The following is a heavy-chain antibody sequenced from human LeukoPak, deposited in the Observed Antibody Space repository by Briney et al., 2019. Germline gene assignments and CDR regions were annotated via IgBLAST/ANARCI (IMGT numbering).Heavy chain of an antibody. CDR3: AKDYYSNHAYYYYMDV. Sequence: GGSLRLSCVASGFTFSTYTMTWVRQAPGKGLEWVSVISSSGGNIYYADSVKGRFTISRDNSKNTLYLQMNSLRAEDTAVYYCAKDYYSNHAYYYYMDVWGKGTTVTVSS. V-gene: IGHV3-23*01. D-gene: IGHD4-11*01. CDR1: GFTFSTYT. J-gene: IGHJ6*03. CDR2: ISSSGGNI.